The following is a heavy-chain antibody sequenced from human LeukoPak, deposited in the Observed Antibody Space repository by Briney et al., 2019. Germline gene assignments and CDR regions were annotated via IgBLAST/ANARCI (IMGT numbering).Heavy chain of an antibody. V-gene: IGHV3-53*01. J-gene: IGHJ6*03. CDR2: IYSGGST. CDR3: ARVWLRYYMDV. Sequence: PGGSLRLSCAASGFTVSSNYMSWVRQAPGKGLEWVSVIYSGGSTYYADSVKGRFIISRDTPKNTLSLQMNNLRAEDTAVYFCARVWLRYYMDVWGGGTTVSVSS. D-gene: IGHD5-12*01. CDR1: GFTVSSNY.